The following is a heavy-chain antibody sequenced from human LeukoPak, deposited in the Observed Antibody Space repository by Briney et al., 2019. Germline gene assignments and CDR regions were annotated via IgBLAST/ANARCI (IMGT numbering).Heavy chain of an antibody. D-gene: IGHD6-6*01. V-gene: IGHV3-30*01. CDR2: ISYDGSNK. CDR1: GFTFSSCA. Sequence: GRSLRLSCAASGFTFSSCAMHWVRRAPGKGLEWVAVISYDGSNKYYADSVKGRFTISRDNSKNTLYLQMNSLRAEDTAVYYCARDSPSRDSSDYMDVWGKGTTVNVSS. CDR3: ARDSPSRDSSDYMDV. J-gene: IGHJ6*03.